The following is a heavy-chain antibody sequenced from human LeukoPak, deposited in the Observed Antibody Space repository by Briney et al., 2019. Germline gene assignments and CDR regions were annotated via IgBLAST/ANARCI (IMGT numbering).Heavy chain of an antibody. D-gene: IGHD3/OR15-3a*01. CDR3: ASQGLVRDLFDY. J-gene: IGHJ4*02. V-gene: IGHV4-59*01. Sequence: PSETLSLTCTVSGGSISDYYWSWLRQPQGKGLEWIGYISYSGSTNCNPSLKSRATISVDTSKSQFSLKLTSVTAADTAVYYCASQGLVRDLFDYWGQGTLVTVSS. CDR2: ISYSGST. CDR1: GGSISDYY.